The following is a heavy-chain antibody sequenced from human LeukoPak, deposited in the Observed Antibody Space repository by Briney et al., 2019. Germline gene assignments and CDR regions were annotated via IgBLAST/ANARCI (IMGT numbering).Heavy chain of an antibody. V-gene: IGHV3-48*03. Sequence: GGSLRLSCAASGLTFSSFEMNWVRQAPGKGLEWVSYITSSGSTTHYADSVEGRFTISRDNAKNSLYLQTNSLRAEDTAVYYCARDYCSGGSCYSYESTGYFDYWGQGTLVTVSS. J-gene: IGHJ4*02. D-gene: IGHD2-15*01. CDR3: ARDYCSGGSCYSYESTGYFDY. CDR2: ITSSGSTT. CDR1: GLTFSSFE.